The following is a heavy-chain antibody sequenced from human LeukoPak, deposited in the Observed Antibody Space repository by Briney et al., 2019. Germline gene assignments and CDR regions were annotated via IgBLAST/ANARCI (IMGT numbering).Heavy chain of an antibody. CDR2: VDPEDGET. CDR3: ATAYGPGDY. Sequence: ASVKVSCKVSGYTLTELSMHWVRQAPGKGLEWMGLVDPEDGETIYTEKFQGRVTITADASTDTAYMELSSLRSEDTAVYYCATAYGPGDYWGQGTLVTVSS. V-gene: IGHV1-24*01. J-gene: IGHJ4*02. D-gene: IGHD3-10*01. CDR1: GYTLTELS.